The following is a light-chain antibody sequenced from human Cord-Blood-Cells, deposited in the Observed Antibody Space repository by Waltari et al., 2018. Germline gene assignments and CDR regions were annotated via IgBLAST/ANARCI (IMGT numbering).Light chain of an antibody. CDR3: QQSYSTIT. V-gene: IGKV1-39*01. CDR1: QSISSY. Sequence: DIQMTQSPSSLSASVGDRVTITCRASQSISSYLNWYQQKPGKAPKLLIYAASSLQSGVPPRFSGSGSGTDFSLTISSLQPEDFATYYWQQSYSTITFGQGTRLEIK. CDR2: AAS. J-gene: IGKJ5*01.